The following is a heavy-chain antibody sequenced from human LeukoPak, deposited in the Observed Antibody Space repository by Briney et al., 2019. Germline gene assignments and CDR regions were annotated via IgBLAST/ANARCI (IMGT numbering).Heavy chain of an antibody. CDR1: GGTFSSYA. J-gene: IGHJ3*01. D-gene: IGHD6-19*01. CDR2: IGDHNANT. Sequence: ASVKVSCKASGGTFSSYAITWVRQAPGQGLEWMGCIGDHNANTKYAQKFQGRVVMTTDKSTSTAYMELRSLRSDDTAVYYCARLKWLVPDAFDVWGQGTRVTVSS. V-gene: IGHV1-18*01. CDR3: ARLKWLVPDAFDV.